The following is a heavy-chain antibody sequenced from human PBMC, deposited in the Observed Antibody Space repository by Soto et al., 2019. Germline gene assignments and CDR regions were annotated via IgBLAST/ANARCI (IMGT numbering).Heavy chain of an antibody. D-gene: IGHD5-12*01. J-gene: IGHJ6*02. CDR1: GFTFSSHG. V-gene: IGHV3-33*01. CDR3: VRAAGYSGNDYVYYYGMAV. Sequence: QVQVVESGGGVVQPGRSLRLSCAASGFTFSSHGMHWVRQAPGKGLEWVALVWYDGRNKDYADSVKGRFTISRDNSKNTLYLQMNSLRDEDTAVYYCVRAAGYSGNDYVYYYGMAVWGQGTTVTVSS. CDR2: VWYDGRNK.